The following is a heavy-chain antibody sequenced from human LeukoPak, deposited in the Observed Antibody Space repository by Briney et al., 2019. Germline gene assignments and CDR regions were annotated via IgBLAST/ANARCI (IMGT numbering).Heavy chain of an antibody. CDR2: INPNSGGI. Sequence: VASVKVSCKASGYTFTGYYIHWVRQAPGQGLEWMGWINPNSGGINYAQKFQGRVTMTRDTSISTAYMELSRLRSDDTAVYYCARQNWNDEHGMDYWGQGTLVTVSS. CDR3: ARQNWNDEHGMDY. J-gene: IGHJ4*02. CDR1: GYTFTGYY. V-gene: IGHV1-2*02. D-gene: IGHD1-1*01.